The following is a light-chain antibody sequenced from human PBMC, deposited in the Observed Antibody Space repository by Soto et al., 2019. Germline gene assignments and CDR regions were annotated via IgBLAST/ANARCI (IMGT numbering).Light chain of an antibody. J-gene: IGKJ1*01. Sequence: EIVMTQSPATLSVSPGERATLSCRASQSVSSNLAWYQQKPGQAPRLLIYGASTRATRIPARFSGSGSGTEFTLTISSLQSEDFAVYYCQQYNNWTFGQGTKVDIK. V-gene: IGKV3-15*01. CDR2: GAS. CDR1: QSVSSN. CDR3: QQYNNWT.